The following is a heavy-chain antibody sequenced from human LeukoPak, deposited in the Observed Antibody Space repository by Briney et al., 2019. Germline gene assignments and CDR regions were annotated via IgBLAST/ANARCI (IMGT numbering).Heavy chain of an antibody. D-gene: IGHD4-17*01. J-gene: IGHJ4*02. V-gene: IGHV1-18*01. CDR3: ARESHGDHLLCLCY. CDR1: GYTFTSYG. CDR2: ISAYNGNT. Sequence: ASVKVSCKASGYTFTSYGISWVRQAPGQGLEWMGWISAYNGNTNYAQKFQGRVTMTRDTSTSTVYTELSSLRSEDTAVYYCARESHGDHLLCLCYWGQGTLVTVSS.